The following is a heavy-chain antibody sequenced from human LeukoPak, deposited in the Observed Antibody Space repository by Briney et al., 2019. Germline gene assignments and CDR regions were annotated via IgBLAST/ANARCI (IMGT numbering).Heavy chain of an antibody. J-gene: IGHJ4*02. D-gene: IGHD3-22*01. CDR2: ISSSGSTI. Sequence: PGGSLRLSCAASGFTFSDYYMSWIRQAPGKGLEWVSYISSSGSTIYYADPVKGRFTISRDNAKNSLYLQMNSLRAEDTAVYYCARSGEYYYDSSGYWNYWGQGTLVTVSS. CDR3: ARSGEYYYDSSGYWNY. CDR1: GFTFSDYY. V-gene: IGHV3-11*01.